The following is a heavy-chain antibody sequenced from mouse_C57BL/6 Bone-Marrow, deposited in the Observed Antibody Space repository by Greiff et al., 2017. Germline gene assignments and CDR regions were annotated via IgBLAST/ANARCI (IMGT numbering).Heavy chain of an antibody. D-gene: IGHD2-14*01. Sequence: EVHVKQSGTVLARPGASVKMSCKTSGYTFTSYRMHWVKQRPGQGLEWIGAIYPGNSDTSYNQKFKGKAKLTAVTSASTAYMELSSLTDEDSAVYYCTPRLWVRVDYWGQGTTLTVSS. CDR2: IYPGNSDT. V-gene: IGHV1-5*01. CDR1: GYTFTSYR. J-gene: IGHJ2*01. CDR3: TPRLWVRVDY.